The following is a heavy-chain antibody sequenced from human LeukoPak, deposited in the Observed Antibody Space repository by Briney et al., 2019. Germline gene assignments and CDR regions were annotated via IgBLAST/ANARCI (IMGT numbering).Heavy chain of an antibody. CDR2: VNHSGYT. CDR3: ARMTTGHDY. Sequence: PSEPLSLTCGVSGTSFTSYYWSWIRQTPGKGLEWIGEVNHSGYTNMDPSLKSRVTISVDTSKNQFSLMMTSVTAADTAVYFCARMTTGHDYWGQGTLVTVPS. V-gene: IGHV4-34*01. D-gene: IGHD4-17*01. J-gene: IGHJ4*02. CDR1: GTSFTSYY.